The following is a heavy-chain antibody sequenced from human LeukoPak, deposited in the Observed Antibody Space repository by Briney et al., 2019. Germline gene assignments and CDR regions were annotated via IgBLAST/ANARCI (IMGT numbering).Heavy chain of an antibody. D-gene: IGHD4-11*01. J-gene: IGHJ6*02. V-gene: IGHV1-69*04. CDR3: ASVSTALPLPDYYGMDV. Sequence: SVKVSCKASGGTFSSYAISWVRQAPGQGLEWMGRIIPILGIANYAQKFQGRVTITADNSTSTAYMELSSLRSEDTAVYYCASVSTALPLPDYYGMDVWGQGTTVTVSS. CDR1: GGTFSSYA. CDR2: IIPILGIA.